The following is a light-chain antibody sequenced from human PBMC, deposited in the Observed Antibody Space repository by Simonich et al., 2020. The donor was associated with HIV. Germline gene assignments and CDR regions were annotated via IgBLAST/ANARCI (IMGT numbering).Light chain of an antibody. CDR3: QQYYSTLMYT. J-gene: IGKJ2*01. Sequence: DIQMTQSPSSLSASVGDRVTITCRASQGVSKSLAWYQQKPGKAPKLLLYAASRLESGVPSRFSGSGSGTDYTLTISSLQPEDFATYYCQQYYSTLMYTFGQGTKLEIK. CDR2: AAS. V-gene: IGKV1-NL1*01. CDR1: QGVSKS.